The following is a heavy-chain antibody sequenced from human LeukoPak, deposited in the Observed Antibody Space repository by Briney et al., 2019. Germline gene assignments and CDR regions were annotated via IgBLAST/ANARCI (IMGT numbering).Heavy chain of an antibody. D-gene: IGHD1-14*01. Sequence: SETLSLTCTVSGGSISSGGYYWSWIRQHPGKGLEWIGYIYYSGSTYYNPSLKSRVTISVDTSKNQFSLKLSSVTAADTAVYYCAREYHRDYYYYGMDVWGQGTTVTVSS. CDR1: GGSISSGGYY. CDR3: AREYHRDYYYYGMDV. J-gene: IGHJ6*02. CDR2: IYYSGST. V-gene: IGHV4-31*03.